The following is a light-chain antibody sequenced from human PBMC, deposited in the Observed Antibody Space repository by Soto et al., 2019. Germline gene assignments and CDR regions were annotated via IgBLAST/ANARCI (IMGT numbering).Light chain of an antibody. V-gene: IGKV3-20*01. Sequence: IVLAQSPGTLSLSPGERATLSCRASQSVSSSYLAWYQQKPGQAPRLLIYGASSRDTGIPDRFSGSGSGTDFTLTISRLEPEDFAVYYCQQYGSSPLTFGQGTRWIS. CDR2: GAS. CDR3: QQYGSSPLT. J-gene: IGKJ1*01. CDR1: QSVSSSY.